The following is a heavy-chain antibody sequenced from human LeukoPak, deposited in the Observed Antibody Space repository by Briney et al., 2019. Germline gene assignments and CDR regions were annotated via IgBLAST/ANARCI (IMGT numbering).Heavy chain of an antibody. J-gene: IGHJ6*03. CDR2: ISSSSSYI. CDR3: ARDSTWFGELYTPYYMDV. V-gene: IGHV3-21*01. Sequence: GGSLRLSCAASGFTFSSYSMNWVRQAPGKGLEWVSSISSSSSYIYYADSVKGRFTISRDNAKNSLYLQMNSLRAEDTAVYYCARDSTWFGELYTPYYMDVWGKGTTVTISS. D-gene: IGHD3-10*01. CDR1: GFTFSSYS.